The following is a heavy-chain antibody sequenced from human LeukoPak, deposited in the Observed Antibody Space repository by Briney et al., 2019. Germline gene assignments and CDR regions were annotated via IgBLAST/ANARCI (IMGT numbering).Heavy chain of an antibody. J-gene: IGHJ3*02. D-gene: IGHD4-17*01. CDR2: ISGSGGST. Sequence: GGSLRLSCAASGFTFSSYVMSWVRQAPGKGLECVSAISGSGGSTYFADSVKGRFTISRDNAKNSLYLQMNSLRAEDTAVYFCAREISYGDYPSGDAFDNWGQGTMVTVSS. CDR1: GFTFSSYV. CDR3: AREISYGDYPSGDAFDN. V-gene: IGHV3-23*01.